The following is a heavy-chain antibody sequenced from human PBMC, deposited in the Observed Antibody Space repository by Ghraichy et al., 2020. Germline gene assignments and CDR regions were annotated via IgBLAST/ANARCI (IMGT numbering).Heavy chain of an antibody. V-gene: IGHV3-64*01. CDR1: GFSINIYG. CDR2: INSDGAGS. D-gene: IGHD4-23*01. J-gene: IGHJ6*02. CDR3: ARGNSEVFYYYAMDA. Sequence: LSLTCAASGFSINIYGMHWVRQAPGKGLEHISAINSDGAGSHYANSVKGRFTISRDNSRNTLHLQMGSLRVEDTAVYYCARGNSEVFYYYAMDAWGQGTTVTVSS.